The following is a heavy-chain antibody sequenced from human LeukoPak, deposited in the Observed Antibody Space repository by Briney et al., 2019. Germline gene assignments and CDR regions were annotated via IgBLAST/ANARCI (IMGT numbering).Heavy chain of an antibody. CDR1: GFTFSSYA. CDR2: ISYDGSNK. J-gene: IGHJ6*03. D-gene: IGHD3-16*02. Sequence: PGGSLRLSCAASGFTFSSYAMHWVRQAPGKGLEWVAVISYDGSNKYYADSVKGRFTISRDNSKNTLYLQMNSLRAEDTAVYYCARGALRLGELSLPPYYYYYYMDVWGKGTTVTVSS. CDR3: ARGALRLGELSLPPYYYYYYMDV. V-gene: IGHV3-30*04.